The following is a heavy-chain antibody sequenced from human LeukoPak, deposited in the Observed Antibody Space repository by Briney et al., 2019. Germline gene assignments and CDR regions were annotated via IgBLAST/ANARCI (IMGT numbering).Heavy chain of an antibody. CDR1: GGSISSYY. V-gene: IGHV4-59*08. J-gene: IGHJ4*02. D-gene: IGHD6-19*01. Sequence: SETLSFTCTLSGGSISSYYWIWIRQPPGKGLEWIGYTYYSGSTNYNPSLKSRVTISVDTSKNQFSLKLRSVTAADTAVYYCSGHLIAVAGTNFDYWGQGTLVTVSS. CDR3: SGHLIAVAGTNFDY. CDR2: TYYSGST.